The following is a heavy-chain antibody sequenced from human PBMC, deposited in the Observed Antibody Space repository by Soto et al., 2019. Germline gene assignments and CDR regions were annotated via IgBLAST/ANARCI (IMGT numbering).Heavy chain of an antibody. V-gene: IGHV3-21*01. Sequence: PGGSLRLSCAASGFTFSSYSMNWVRQAPGKGLEWVSSISSSSSYIYYADSVKGRFTISRDNAKNSLYLQMNSLRAEDTAVYYCARDVAVAPPRFDYWGQGTLVTVS. CDR2: ISSSSSYI. CDR3: ARDVAVAPPRFDY. D-gene: IGHD6-19*01. J-gene: IGHJ4*02. CDR1: GFTFSSYS.